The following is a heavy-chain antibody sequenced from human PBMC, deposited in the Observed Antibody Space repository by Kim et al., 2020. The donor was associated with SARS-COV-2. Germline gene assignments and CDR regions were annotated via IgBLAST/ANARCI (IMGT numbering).Heavy chain of an antibody. D-gene: IGHD1-26*01. CDR3: ATDWVGATVGFDY. Sequence: YAQKFQGRVTMTEDTSTDTAYMELSSLRSEDTAVYYCATDWVGATVGFDYWGQGTLVTVSS. V-gene: IGHV1-24*01. J-gene: IGHJ4*02.